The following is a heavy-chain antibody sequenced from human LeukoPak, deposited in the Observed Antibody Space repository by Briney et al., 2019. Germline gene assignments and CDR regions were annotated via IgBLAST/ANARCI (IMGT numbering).Heavy chain of an antibody. CDR2: IISILGIA. CDR1: GGTFSSYA. D-gene: IGHD3-22*01. V-gene: IGHV1-69*04. Sequence: GASVKVSCKASGGTFSSYAISWVRQAPGQGLEWMGRIISILGIANYAQKFQGRVTITADKSTSTAYMELSSLRSEDTAVYYCARDDPSYYDSSGYDYWGQGTLVTVSS. J-gene: IGHJ4*02. CDR3: ARDDPSYYDSSGYDY.